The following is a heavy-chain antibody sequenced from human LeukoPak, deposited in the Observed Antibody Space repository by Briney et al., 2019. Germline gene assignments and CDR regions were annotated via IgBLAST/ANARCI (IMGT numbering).Heavy chain of an antibody. CDR1: GFTFNNYG. Sequence: GGSLRLSCAASGFTFNNYGMHWVRQAPGKGLEWVALISYDGSNKYYADSVKGRFTISRDNSKNTLYLQMNSLRAEDTAVYYCAKGDGSSWYPYNWGQGTLVTVSS. D-gene: IGHD6-13*01. V-gene: IGHV3-30*18. CDR3: AKGDGSSWYPYN. J-gene: IGHJ4*02. CDR2: ISYDGSNK.